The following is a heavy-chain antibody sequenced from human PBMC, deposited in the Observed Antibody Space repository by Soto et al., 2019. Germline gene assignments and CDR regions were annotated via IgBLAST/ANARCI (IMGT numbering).Heavy chain of an antibody. CDR2: ISGSGGST. CDR3: AKRSSSVAGTNNWFDP. CDR1: GFTFSSYA. Sequence: EVPLLESGVGLVQPGGSLRLSCAASGFTFSSYAMSWVRQAPGKGLEWVSAISGSGGSTYYADSVKGRFTISRDNSKNTLYLQMNSLRAEDTAVYYCAKRSSSVAGTNNWFDPWGQGTLVTVSS. D-gene: IGHD6-19*01. V-gene: IGHV3-23*01. J-gene: IGHJ5*02.